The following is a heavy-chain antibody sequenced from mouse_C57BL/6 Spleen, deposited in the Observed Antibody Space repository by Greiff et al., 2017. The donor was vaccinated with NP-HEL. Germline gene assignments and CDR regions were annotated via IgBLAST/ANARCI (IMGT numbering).Heavy chain of an antibody. J-gene: IGHJ2*01. CDR2: IYPGSGST. V-gene: IGHV1-55*01. D-gene: IGHD4-1*01. CDR1: GYTFTSYW. CDR3: ARLELGQYYFDY. Sequence: QVQLKQPGAELVKPGASVKMSCKASGYTFTSYWITWVKQRPGQGLEWIGDIYPGSGSTNYNEKFKSKATLTVDTSSSTAYMQLSSLTSEDSAVYYCARLELGQYYFDYWGQGTTLTVSS.